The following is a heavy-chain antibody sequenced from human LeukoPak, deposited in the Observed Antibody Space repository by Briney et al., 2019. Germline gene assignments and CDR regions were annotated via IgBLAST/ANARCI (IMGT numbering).Heavy chain of an antibody. D-gene: IGHD3-10*01. CDR2: INHSGST. V-gene: IGHV4-34*01. J-gene: IGHJ6*03. CDR3: GRRGSGCYYTSDDYYYMDV. CDR1: GGSFSGYY. Sequence: SETLSLTCAVYGGSFSGYYWSWIRQPPGKGLEWIGEINHSGSTNYNPSLKSRGTISVDTSKNQFSLKLSSGAAADTAVYYLGRRGSGCYYTSDDYYYMDVWGKGTTVTISS.